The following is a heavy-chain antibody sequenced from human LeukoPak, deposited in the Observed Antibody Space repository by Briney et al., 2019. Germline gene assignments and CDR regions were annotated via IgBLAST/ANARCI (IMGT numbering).Heavy chain of an antibody. CDR3: AREGPVPNYDYVWGSYRYGGGFDY. J-gene: IGHJ4*02. V-gene: IGHV3-21*01. Sequence: GGSLRLFCAASGFTFSSYAMSWVRQAPGKGLEWVSSISSSSSYIYYADSVKGRFTISRDNAKNSLYLQMNSLRAEDTAVYYCAREGPVPNYDYVWGSYRYGGGFDYWGQGTLVTVSS. D-gene: IGHD3-16*02. CDR1: GFTFSSYA. CDR2: ISSSSSYI.